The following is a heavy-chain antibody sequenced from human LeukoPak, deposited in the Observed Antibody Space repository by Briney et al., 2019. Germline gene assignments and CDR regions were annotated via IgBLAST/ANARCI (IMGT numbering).Heavy chain of an antibody. CDR2: IYYSGST. CDR1: GGSISSYY. Sequence: PSETLPLTCTVSGGSISSYYWSWIRQPPGMGLEWIGYIYYSGSTNYNPSLKSRVTISVDTSKNQFSLKLSSVTAADTAVYYCARDAPPGYYYDSGGSDAFDIWGQGTMVTVSS. J-gene: IGHJ3*02. D-gene: IGHD3-22*01. CDR3: ARDAPPGYYYDSGGSDAFDI. V-gene: IGHV4-59*01.